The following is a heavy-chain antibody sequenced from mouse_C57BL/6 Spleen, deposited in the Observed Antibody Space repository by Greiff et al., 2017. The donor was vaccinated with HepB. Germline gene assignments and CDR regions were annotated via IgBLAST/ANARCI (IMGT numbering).Heavy chain of an antibody. D-gene: IGHD1-1*01. J-gene: IGHJ3*01. Sequence: VQLQQSGAELVRPGASVTLSCKASGYTFTDYEMHWVKQTPVHGLEWIGAIDPETGGTAYNQKFKGKAILTAVKSSSTAYMELRSLTSEDSAVYYCTRSGYYGSSPFAYWGQGTLVTVSA. V-gene: IGHV1-15*01. CDR1: GYTFTDYE. CDR2: IDPETGGT. CDR3: TRSGYYGSSPFAY.